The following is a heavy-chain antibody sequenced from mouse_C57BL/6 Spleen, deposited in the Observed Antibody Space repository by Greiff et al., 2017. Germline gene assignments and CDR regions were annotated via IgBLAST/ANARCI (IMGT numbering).Heavy chain of an antibody. CDR1: GFTFSDYG. CDR2: ISSGSSTI. D-gene: IGHD2-10*01. CDR3: ARTYYGNYYFDY. J-gene: IGHJ2*01. V-gene: IGHV5-17*01. Sequence: EVQLKESGGGLVKPGGSLKLSCAASGFTFSDYGMHWVRQAPEKGLEWVAYISSGSSTIYYADTVKGRFTISRDNAKNTLFLQMTSLRSEDTAMYYCARTYYGNYYFDYWGQGTTLTVSS.